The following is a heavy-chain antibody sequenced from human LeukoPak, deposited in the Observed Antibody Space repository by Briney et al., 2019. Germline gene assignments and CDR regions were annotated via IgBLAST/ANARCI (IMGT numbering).Heavy chain of an antibody. V-gene: IGHV4-38-2*02. CDR2: IYHSGST. CDR1: GYSISSGYH. CDR3: ASIEVITKKFDY. Sequence: SETLSLTCTVSGYSISSGYHWGWIRQPPGKGLEWIGSIYHSGSTYYNPSLKSRVTISVDTSKNQFSLKLSSVTAADTAVYYCASIEVITKKFDYWGQGTLVTVSS. D-gene: IGHD3-22*01. J-gene: IGHJ4*02.